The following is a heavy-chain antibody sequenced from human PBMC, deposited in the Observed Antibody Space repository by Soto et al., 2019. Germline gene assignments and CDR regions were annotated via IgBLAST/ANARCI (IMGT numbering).Heavy chain of an antibody. CDR3: ARWFTYGNFDYFDY. V-gene: IGHV3-74*01. Sequence: GGSLRLSCAASGFTFSSSWMHWFHQDPGKGLMWVSRINSGGGTTTYADSVKGRFTISRDNAKNTLYLQMNGLRAEDTAVYYCARWFTYGNFDYFDYWGQGTQVTVSS. J-gene: IGHJ4*02. CDR2: INSGGGTT. D-gene: IGHD3-10*01. CDR1: GFTFSSSW.